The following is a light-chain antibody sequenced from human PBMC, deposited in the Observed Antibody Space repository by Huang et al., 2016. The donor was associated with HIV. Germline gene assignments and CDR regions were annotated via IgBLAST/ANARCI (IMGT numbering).Light chain of an antibody. Sequence: IQLTQSPSSLSASVGDRVTITCRASQGISSYLAWYQQKPGKAPKRLIYAASTLQSGGPARFSGSGSGTDFTLTISSLQPEDFATYYCQQLNSYPRTFGQGTKVEIK. V-gene: IGKV1-9*01. CDR1: QGISSY. CDR3: QQLNSYPRT. J-gene: IGKJ1*01. CDR2: AAS.